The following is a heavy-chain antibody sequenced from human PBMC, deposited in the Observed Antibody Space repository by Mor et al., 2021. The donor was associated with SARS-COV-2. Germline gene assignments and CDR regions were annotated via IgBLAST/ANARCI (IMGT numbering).Heavy chain of an antibody. V-gene: IGHV3-11*06. CDR3: ARERIEVRDGHGYFDY. J-gene: IGHJ4*02. D-gene: IGHD2-15*01. Sequence: FTISRDNAKNSLYLQMNSLRAEDTAVYYCARERIEVRDGHGYFDYWGQGTLVTVSS.